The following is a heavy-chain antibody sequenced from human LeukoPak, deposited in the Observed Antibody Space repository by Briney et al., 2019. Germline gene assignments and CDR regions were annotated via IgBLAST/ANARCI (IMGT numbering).Heavy chain of an antibody. J-gene: IGHJ6*04. CDR1: GYTFTIYG. CDR3: ATTDYDILTGARMDV. CDR2: ISAYNANT. Sequence: ASVKVSCKASGYTFTIYGITWVRQAPGQGLELMGWISAYNANTNYAQKFQGRVTMTTDTSTSTVYMELRSLRSDDTAIYHCATTDYDILTGARMDVWGKGTTVTVSS. V-gene: IGHV1-18*04. D-gene: IGHD3-9*01.